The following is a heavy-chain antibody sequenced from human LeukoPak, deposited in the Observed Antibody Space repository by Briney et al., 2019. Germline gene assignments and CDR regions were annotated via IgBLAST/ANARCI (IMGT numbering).Heavy chain of an antibody. Sequence: PGRSLRLSCAASGFTFSSYAMHWVRQAPGKGLEWVAVISYDGSNKYYADSVKGRFTISRDNSKNTLYLQMNSLRAEDTAVYYCAGETYYYDSSGYDNFDYWGQGTLVTVSS. CDR2: ISYDGSNK. CDR3: AGETYYYDSSGYDNFDY. CDR1: GFTFSSYA. V-gene: IGHV3-30-3*01. D-gene: IGHD3-22*01. J-gene: IGHJ4*02.